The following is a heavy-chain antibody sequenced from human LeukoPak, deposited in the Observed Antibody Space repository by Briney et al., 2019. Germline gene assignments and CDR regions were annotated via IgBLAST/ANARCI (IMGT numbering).Heavy chain of an antibody. J-gene: IGHJ3*02. CDR1: GFTFNNYW. V-gene: IGHV3-74*03. D-gene: IGHD7-27*01. CDR3: TRATSGAFDI. CDR2: INSDGSST. Sequence: GGSLRLSCAASGFTFNNYWMHWVRQAPGKGLLWVSRINSDGSSTKYADSVKGRFTISRDNAKSTLYLQMNSLSADDTAVYYCTRATSGAFDIWGQGTMVTVSS.